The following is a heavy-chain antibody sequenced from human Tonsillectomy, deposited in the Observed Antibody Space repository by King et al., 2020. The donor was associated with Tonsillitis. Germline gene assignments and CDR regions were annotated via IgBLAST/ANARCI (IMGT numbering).Heavy chain of an antibody. V-gene: IGHV3-53*04. J-gene: IGHJ4*02. Sequence: VQLVESGGGLVQPGGSLRLSCAASGLTVSSNYMTWVRQAQGKGLEWVSVIYSGGSTYYADSVKGRFTISRHNSKNTLYLQMNSLRAEDTAVYYCARVGSDWTLFDYWGQGTLVTVSS. D-gene: IGHD6-19*01. CDR3: ARVGSDWTLFDY. CDR1: GLTVSSNY. CDR2: IYSGGST.